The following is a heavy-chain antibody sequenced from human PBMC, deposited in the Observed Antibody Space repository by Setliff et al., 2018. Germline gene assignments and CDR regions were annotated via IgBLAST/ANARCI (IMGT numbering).Heavy chain of an antibody. CDR3: VCEYTSGWYVFDR. Sequence: LRLSCAASGFTFSTKSFNWVRQAPGKGLEWVSYINVERSALFYADSVKGRFTISRDNAKNSLYLQMNSLRAEDTAVYYCVCEYTSGWYVFDRWGQGTLVTVS. J-gene: IGHJ4*02. CDR2: INVERSAL. CDR1: GFTFSTKS. V-gene: IGHV3-48*01. D-gene: IGHD6-19*01.